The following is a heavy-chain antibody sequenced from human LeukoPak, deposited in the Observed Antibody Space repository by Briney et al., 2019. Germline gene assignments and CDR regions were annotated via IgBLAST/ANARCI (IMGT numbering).Heavy chain of an antibody. CDR3: ARDRGAIRYFDWLAHQWPSAIGY. J-gene: IGHJ4*02. V-gene: IGHV1-2*02. D-gene: IGHD3-9*01. Sequence: GASVKVSCKASVYTFTGYYMHWVRQAPGQGLEWMGWINPNSDCTNYAQKFQGRVTMTRATSISTAYMALGRPRSDDTAGYYCARDRGAIRYFDWLAHQWPSAIGYWGQGTLVTVSS. CDR2: INPNSDCT. CDR1: VYTFTGYY.